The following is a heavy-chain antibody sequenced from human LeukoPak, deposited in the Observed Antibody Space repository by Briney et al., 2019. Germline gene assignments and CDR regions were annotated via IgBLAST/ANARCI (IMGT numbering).Heavy chain of an antibody. D-gene: IGHD3-10*01. CDR2: IYYGGST. J-gene: IGHJ5*02. CDR3: ARHPHYGSGSYRNYNWFDP. CDR1: GGSISSSSYY. V-gene: IGHV4-39*01. Sequence: PSETLSLTCTVSGGSISSSSYYWGWIRQPPGKGLEWIGSIYYGGSTYYNPSLKSRVTISVDTSKNQFSLKLSSVTAADTAVYYCARHPHYGSGSYRNYNWFDPWGQGTLVTVSS.